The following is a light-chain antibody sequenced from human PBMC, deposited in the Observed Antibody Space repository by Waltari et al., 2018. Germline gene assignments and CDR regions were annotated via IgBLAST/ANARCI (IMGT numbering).Light chain of an antibody. CDR1: QGIRRD. Sequence: AIQVAQSPASLSASVGDPVTITCRTSQGIRRDLGWYQQKSGRAPALLIYGASILQTGVPSRFNGSGSGTDFYLTISGLLPEDFATYYCLQDFTYPLTFGGGTKVDI. CDR2: GAS. J-gene: IGKJ4*01. V-gene: IGKV1-6*01. CDR3: LQDFTYPLT.